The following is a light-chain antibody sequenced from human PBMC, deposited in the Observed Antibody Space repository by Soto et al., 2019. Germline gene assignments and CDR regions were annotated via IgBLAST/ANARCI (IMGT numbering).Light chain of an antibody. V-gene: IGKV3-15*01. J-gene: IGKJ5*01. CDR3: QQYNKWPLIT. Sequence: EIVMTQSPATLSVSPGERATISCRPSQSVSNNLAWYQQKRGQAPRLLIYGASTRATGIPARFSGSGSGTEFTLIISSLQSEDFAVYYCQQYNKWPLITFGQGTRLEIK. CDR1: QSVSNN. CDR2: GAS.